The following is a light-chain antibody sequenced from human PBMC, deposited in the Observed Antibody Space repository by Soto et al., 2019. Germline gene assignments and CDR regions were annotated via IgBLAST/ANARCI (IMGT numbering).Light chain of an antibody. CDR1: RSDVGSYNL. V-gene: IGLV2-23*01. Sequence: QSALTQPASVSGSPGQSITISCTGTRSDVGSYNLVSWYQQHPGKAPKLMIYEGSKRPSGVSNRFSGSKSGNTASLTISGLQAEDEADYYCRSYAGSSTLVFGGGTQLTVL. CDR3: RSYAGSSTLV. J-gene: IGLJ2*01. CDR2: EGS.